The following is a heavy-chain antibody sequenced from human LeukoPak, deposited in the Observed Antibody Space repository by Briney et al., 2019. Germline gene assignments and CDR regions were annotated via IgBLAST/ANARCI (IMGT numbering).Heavy chain of an antibody. D-gene: IGHD4-17*01. CDR1: GGTFSSYA. CDR3: ASKYDYGDYDY. Sequence: ASVKVSCKASGGTFSSYAISWVRQPPGQGLEWMGGIIPIFGTANYAQKFQGRVTITADESTSTAYMELSSLRSEDTAVYYCASKYDYGDYDYWGQGTLVTVSS. CDR2: IIPIFGTA. J-gene: IGHJ4*02. V-gene: IGHV1-69*13.